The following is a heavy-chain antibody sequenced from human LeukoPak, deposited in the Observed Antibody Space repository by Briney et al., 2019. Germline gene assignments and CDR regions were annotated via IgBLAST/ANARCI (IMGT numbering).Heavy chain of an antibody. CDR1: GFTFSSYG. V-gene: IGHV3-30*02. Sequence: GGSLRLSCAASGFTFSSYGMHWVRQAPGKGLEWVALIWYDGSNKYYADSVKGRFTISRDNSKNTLYLQMNSLRAEDTAVYYCAKGPLPGFGDYVDYFDYWGQGILVTVSS. CDR3: AKGPLPGFGDYVDYFDY. D-gene: IGHD2-21*02. J-gene: IGHJ4*02. CDR2: IWYDGSNK.